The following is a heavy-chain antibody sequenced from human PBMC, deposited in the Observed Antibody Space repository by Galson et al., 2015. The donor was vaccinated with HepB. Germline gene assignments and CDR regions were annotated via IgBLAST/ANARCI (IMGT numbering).Heavy chain of an antibody. Sequence: SVKVSCKASGGTFSSYAISWVRQAPGQGLEWMGGIIPIFGTANYAQKFQGRVTITADESTSTAYMELSSLRSEDTAVYYCARAAVQPGYSYGSSTGYGMDVWGQGTTVTVSS. CDR2: IIPIFGTA. J-gene: IGHJ6*02. CDR1: GGTFSSYA. CDR3: ARAAVQPGYSYGSSTGYGMDV. D-gene: IGHD5-18*01. V-gene: IGHV1-69*13.